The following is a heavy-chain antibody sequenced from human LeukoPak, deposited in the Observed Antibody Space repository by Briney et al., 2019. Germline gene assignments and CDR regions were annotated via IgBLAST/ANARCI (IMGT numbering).Heavy chain of an antibody. J-gene: IGHJ4*02. V-gene: IGHV3-21*01. CDR3: ASLDYYGSGSFDY. Sequence: GGSLRLSCAASGFTFSSYSMNWVRQAPGKGLEWVSSISSSSSYIYYADSVKGRFTISRDNAKNSLYLQMNSLRAEDTAVYYCASLDYYGSGSFDYWGQGTLVTVSS. D-gene: IGHD3-10*01. CDR2: ISSSSSYI. CDR1: GFTFSSYS.